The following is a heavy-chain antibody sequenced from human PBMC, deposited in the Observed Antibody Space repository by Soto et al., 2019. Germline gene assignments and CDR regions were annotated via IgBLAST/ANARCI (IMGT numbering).Heavy chain of an antibody. CDR2: ISYDGSNK. J-gene: IGHJ4*02. CDR1: GFTFSSYA. CDR3: ARDPKGRYYGSGSYYFDY. D-gene: IGHD3-10*01. V-gene: IGHV3-30-3*01. Sequence: QVQLVESGGGVVQPGRSLRLSCAASGFTFSSYAMHWVRQAPGKGLEWVAVISYDGSNKYYADSVKGRFTISRDNSKNTLYLQMNSLRAEVTAVYYCARDPKGRYYGSGSYYFDYWGQGTLVTVSS.